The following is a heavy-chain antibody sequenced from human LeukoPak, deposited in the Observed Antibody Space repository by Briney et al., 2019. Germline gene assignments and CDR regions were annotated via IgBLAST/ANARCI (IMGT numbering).Heavy chain of an antibody. CDR3: ARAYLYDSSGYPFDY. V-gene: IGHV4-39*07. Sequence: SETLSLTCTVSGGSIGSSSYYWGWIRQPPGKGLEWIGSYSGSTYYNPSLKSRVTISVDTSKNQFSLKLSSVTAADTAVYYCARAYLYDSSGYPFDYWGQGTLVTVSS. CDR1: GGSIGSSSYY. CDR2: YSGST. D-gene: IGHD3-22*01. J-gene: IGHJ4*02.